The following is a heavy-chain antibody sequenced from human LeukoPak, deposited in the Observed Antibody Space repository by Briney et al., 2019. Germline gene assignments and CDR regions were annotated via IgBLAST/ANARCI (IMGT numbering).Heavy chain of an antibody. CDR1: GLSFSSYG. Sequence: GGSLRLSCAASGLSFSSYGMHWVRQAPGKGLEWVAFIQYDGSNKFYADSVKGRFTISRDNSKNTLYLQMNSLRAEDTAVYYCAKAANEWELLAGYFDYWGQGTLVTVSS. J-gene: IGHJ4*02. V-gene: IGHV3-30*02. CDR3: AKAANEWELLAGYFDY. D-gene: IGHD1-26*01. CDR2: IQYDGSNK.